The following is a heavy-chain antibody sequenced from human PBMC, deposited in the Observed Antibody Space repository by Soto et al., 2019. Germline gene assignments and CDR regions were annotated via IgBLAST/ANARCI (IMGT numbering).Heavy chain of an antibody. V-gene: IGHV4-39*01. J-gene: IGHJ4*02. CDR3: VCGVQYEQHFDY. D-gene: IGHD1-1*01. CDR1: GSPISTSSYY. Sequence: QLHLQPSGPGLVEPSKTLSLTCSVSGSPISTSSYYWGWIRQPPGKGLEFIGTIHYSGTTYYNASLRSRVTISVDTSKSEFSLRLNSVTAADTAQYCCVCGVQYEQHFDYWGQGTLVIVSS. CDR2: IHYSGTT.